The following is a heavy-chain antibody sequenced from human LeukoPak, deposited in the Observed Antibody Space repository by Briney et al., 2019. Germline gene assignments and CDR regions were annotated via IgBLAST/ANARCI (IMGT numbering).Heavy chain of an antibody. Sequence: SGGSLRLSCAASGFTFSSYSMNWVRQAPGKGLEWVSYISSSSTIYYADSVKGRFTISRDNAKNSLYLQMNSLRDEDTAVYYCARQYYYDSSGYYYYYYGMDVWGQGTTVTVSS. CDR1: GFTFSSYS. J-gene: IGHJ6*02. V-gene: IGHV3-48*02. CDR3: ARQYYYDSSGYYYYYYGMDV. CDR2: ISSSSTI. D-gene: IGHD3-22*01.